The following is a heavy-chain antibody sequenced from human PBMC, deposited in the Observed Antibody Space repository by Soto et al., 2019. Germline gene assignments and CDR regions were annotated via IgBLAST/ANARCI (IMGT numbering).Heavy chain of an antibody. CDR2: IYYSGST. Sequence: SETLSLTCTVSGGSISSGGYYWSWIRQHPGKGLEWIGYIYYSGSTYYNPSLKGRVTISVDTSKNQFSLKLSSVTAADTAVYYCARVPVQNYYDSSGYLVWFDPWGQGTLVTVSS. D-gene: IGHD3-22*01. CDR3: ARVPVQNYYDSSGYLVWFDP. J-gene: IGHJ5*02. CDR1: GGSISSGGYY. V-gene: IGHV4-31*03.